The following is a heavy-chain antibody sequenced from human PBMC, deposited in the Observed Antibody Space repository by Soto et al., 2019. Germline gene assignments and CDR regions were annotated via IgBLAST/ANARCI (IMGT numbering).Heavy chain of an antibody. CDR3: AKSVTYYDFWSGYPMSRNYYGMDV. V-gene: IGHV3-23*01. D-gene: IGHD3-3*01. CDR2: ISGSGGST. J-gene: IGHJ6*02. CDR1: GFTFSSYA. Sequence: PGGSLRLSCAASGFTFSSYAMSWVRQTPGKGLEWVSAISGSGGSTYYADSVKGRFTISRDNSKNTLYLQMNSLRAEDTAVYYCAKSVTYYDFWSGYPMSRNYYGMDVWGQGTTVTVSS.